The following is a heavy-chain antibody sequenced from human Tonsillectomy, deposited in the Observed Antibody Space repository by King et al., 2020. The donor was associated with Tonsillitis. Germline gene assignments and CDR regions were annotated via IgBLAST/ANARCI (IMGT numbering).Heavy chain of an antibody. CDR1: GFTFSDFW. V-gene: IGHV3-7*03. Sequence: QLVQSGGGLVQPGGSLRLSCAASGFTFSDFWMTWVRQAPGKGLEWGANINQDGSEKYSVDSVKGRFTISRDNAKNSLFLQMHSVRAEDTAVYYCARIYCGADSCAYDYWGQGTLVTVSS. D-gene: IGHD2-21*02. CDR2: INQDGSEK. CDR3: ARIYCGADSCAYDY. J-gene: IGHJ4*02.